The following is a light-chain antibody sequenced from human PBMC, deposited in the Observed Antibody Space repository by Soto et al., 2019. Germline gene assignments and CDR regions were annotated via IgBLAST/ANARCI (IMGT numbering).Light chain of an antibody. Sequence: EVVMTQSPATLSVSPGERVTLSCRASESVHRNLAWYQQKPGQGPSLLIYYASTRATGVPDRFTGSGSGTDVPLTISSLQSEDFGVYHCQHSSNWPPTFGPGTKVEIK. V-gene: IGKV3-15*01. CDR2: YAS. CDR1: ESVHRN. J-gene: IGKJ3*01. CDR3: QHSSNWPPT.